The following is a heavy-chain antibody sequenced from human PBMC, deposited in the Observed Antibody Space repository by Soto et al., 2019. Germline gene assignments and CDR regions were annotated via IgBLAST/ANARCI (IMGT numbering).Heavy chain of an antibody. CDR1: GFTFSSYS. J-gene: IGHJ4*02. Sequence: PGGSLRLSCAASGFTFSSYSMNWVRQAPGKGLEWVSAISSSGRSTYYADSVKGRFTISRDNSKNTLYLQMNSLRAEDTAVYYCAKGVGFSRSWYYFDYWGQGTLVTVSS. D-gene: IGHD6-13*01. V-gene: IGHV3-23*01. CDR2: ISSSGRST. CDR3: AKGVGFSRSWYYFDY.